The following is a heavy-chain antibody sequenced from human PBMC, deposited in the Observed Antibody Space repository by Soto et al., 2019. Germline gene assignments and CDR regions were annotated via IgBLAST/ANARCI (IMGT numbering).Heavy chain of an antibody. CDR2: MNPNSGNT. J-gene: IGHJ1*01. V-gene: IGHV1-8*01. CDR1: GYTFTSYD. Sequence: GSVKVSCKASGYTFTSYDINWVRQATGQGLEWMGWMNPNSGNTGYAQKFQGRVTMTRNTSISTAYMELSSLRSEDTAVYYCAATSGRERSYYDSSGYYFYWGQGTLVTVSS. CDR3: AATSGRERSYYDSSGYYFY. D-gene: IGHD3-22*01.